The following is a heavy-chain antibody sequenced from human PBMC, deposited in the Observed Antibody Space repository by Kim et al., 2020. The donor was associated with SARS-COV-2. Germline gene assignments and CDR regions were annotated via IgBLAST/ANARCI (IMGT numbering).Heavy chain of an antibody. Sequence: SGPTLVKPTETLTLTCTFSGFSLSTTGVGLGWFRQPPGKALQSLVIIYWDDDKRYHPSLRSRLTVTKDTSKNQVVLKMTNMDPMDTATYYCAHRLLGTSTTWDHGYCDFWGQGILVTGSS. D-gene: IGHD1-26*01. CDR1: GFSLSTTGVG. J-gene: IGHJ4*02. CDR2: IYWDDDK. V-gene: IGHV2-5*02. CDR3: AHRLLGTSTTWDHGYCDF.